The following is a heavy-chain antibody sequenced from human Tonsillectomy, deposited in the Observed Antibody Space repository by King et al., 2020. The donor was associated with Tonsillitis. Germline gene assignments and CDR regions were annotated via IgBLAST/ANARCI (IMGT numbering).Heavy chain of an antibody. D-gene: IGHD7-27*01. CDR1: GGSIRSYY. J-gene: IGHJ2*01. Sequence: QLQESGPGLVKPSETLSLTCTVSGGSIRSYYWSWIRQPPGKGLEWIGYIYYSGSTNYNPSLKSRVTISVDTSKNQFSLKLSSVTAADTAVYYCAKVLGLGKEPDYLFDLWGRGTLVTVSS. V-gene: IGHV4-59*01. CDR3: AKVLGLGKEPDYLFDL. CDR2: IYYSGST.